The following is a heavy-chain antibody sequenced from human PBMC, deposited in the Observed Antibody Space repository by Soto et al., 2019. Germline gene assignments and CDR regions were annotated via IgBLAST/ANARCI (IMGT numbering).Heavy chain of an antibody. V-gene: IGHV3-64D*06. CDR1: GFTVSSFG. Sequence: PGGSLRLSCSGSGFTVSSFGMHWVRQAPGKGLEHVSTLSSNGIGTYYADSVKGRFTFSRDTSKNTLYLQMSSLRTEDTAVYYCVKDMGQAAVGIRYPYGLDVWGLGTTVTVCS. J-gene: IGHJ6*02. D-gene: IGHD3-3*02. CDR2: LSSNGIGT. CDR3: VKDMGQAAVGIRYPYGLDV.